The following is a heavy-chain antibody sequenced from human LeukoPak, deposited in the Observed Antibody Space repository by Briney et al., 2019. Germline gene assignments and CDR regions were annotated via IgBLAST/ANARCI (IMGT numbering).Heavy chain of an antibody. J-gene: IGHJ4*02. V-gene: IGHV1-8*03. CDR1: GYTFTGYY. D-gene: IGHD3-22*01. CDR2: INPNSGHT. CDR3: ARGGYYDSSGYSG. Sequence: ASVKVSCKASGYTFTGYYMHWVRQAPGQGLEWMGWINPNSGHTGYAQKFQGRVTITRNTSISTAYMELSSLSSEDTAVYYCARGGYYDSSGYSGWGQGTLVTVSS.